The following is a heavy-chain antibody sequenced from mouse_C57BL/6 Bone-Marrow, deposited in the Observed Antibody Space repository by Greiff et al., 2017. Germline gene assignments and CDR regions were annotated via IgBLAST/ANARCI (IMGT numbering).Heavy chain of an antibody. Sequence: EVKLMESEGGLVQPGSSMKLSCTASGFTFSDYYMAWVRQVPEKGLEWVANINYDGSSTYYLDSLKSRFIISRDNAKNILYLQMSSLKSDDTATYYCARYSNLPWYFDVWGTGTTVTVSS. D-gene: IGHD2-5*01. CDR1: GFTFSDYY. V-gene: IGHV5-16*01. CDR2: INYDGSST. CDR3: ARYSNLPWYFDV. J-gene: IGHJ1*03.